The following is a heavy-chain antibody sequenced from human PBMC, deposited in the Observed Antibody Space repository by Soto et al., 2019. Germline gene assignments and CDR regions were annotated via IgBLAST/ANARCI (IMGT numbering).Heavy chain of an antibody. CDR1: GFTFSSYA. V-gene: IGHV3-23*01. CDR3: AKELLYYGSGTYMDAFDI. Sequence: GGSLRLSCAASGFTFSSYAMSWVRQAPGKGLEWVSAISGSGGSTYYADSVKGRFTISRDNSKNTLYLQMNSLRAEDTAVYYCAKELLYYGSGTYMDAFDIWGQGTMVTVSS. J-gene: IGHJ3*02. CDR2: ISGSGGST. D-gene: IGHD3-10*01.